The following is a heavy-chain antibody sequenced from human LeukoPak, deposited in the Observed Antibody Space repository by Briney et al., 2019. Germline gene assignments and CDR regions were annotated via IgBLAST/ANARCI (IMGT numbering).Heavy chain of an antibody. CDR3: ARTPTYDFWSGFGTRAFDI. Sequence: SETLSLTCTVSGGSISSSSYYWGWIRQPPGKGLEWIGSIYYSGSTYYNPSLKSRVTISVDTSKNQFSLKLSSVTAADTAVYYCARTPTYDFWSGFGTRAFDIWGQGTMVAVSS. V-gene: IGHV4-39*01. CDR2: IYYSGST. D-gene: IGHD3-3*01. J-gene: IGHJ3*02. CDR1: GGSISSSSYY.